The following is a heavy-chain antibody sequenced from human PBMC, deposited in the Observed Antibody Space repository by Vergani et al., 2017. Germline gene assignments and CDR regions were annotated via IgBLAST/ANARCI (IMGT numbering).Heavy chain of an antibody. CDR2: ISWNSGSI. J-gene: IGHJ6*03. Sequence: EVQLVESGGGLVQPGGSLRLSCAASGFTFSSYEMNWVRQAPGKGLEWVSGISWNSGSIGYADSVKGRFTISRDNAKNSLYLQMNSLRAEDTALYYCAKDGVVCSSTSCFLGGYYYYYMDVWGKGTTVTVSS. D-gene: IGHD2-2*01. CDR1: GFTFSSYE. CDR3: AKDGVVCSSTSCFLGGYYYYYMDV. V-gene: IGHV3-9*01.